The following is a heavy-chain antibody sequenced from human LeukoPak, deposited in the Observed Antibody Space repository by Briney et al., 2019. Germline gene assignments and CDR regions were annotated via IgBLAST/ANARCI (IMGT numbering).Heavy chain of an antibody. J-gene: IGHJ4*02. Sequence: GGSLRLSCAASGFTFSSHGMIWVRRAPGKGLEWVSTLRGSGDNTYYADSVTGRFTISRENSKNTLYLQMNSLRAEDTAVYYCARVTYGSGTYGAFDYWGQGTLVTVSS. CDR2: LRGSGDNT. CDR3: ARVTYGSGTYGAFDY. D-gene: IGHD3-10*01. V-gene: IGHV3-23*01. CDR1: GFTFSSHG.